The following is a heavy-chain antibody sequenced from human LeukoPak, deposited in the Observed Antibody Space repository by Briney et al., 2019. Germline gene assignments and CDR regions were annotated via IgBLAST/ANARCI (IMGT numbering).Heavy chain of an antibody. V-gene: IGHV3-23*01. J-gene: IGHJ4*02. D-gene: IGHD6-19*01. Sequence: ETLSLTCTVSGGSISSSSYYWGWIRQPPGKGLEWVSNIGGDGSSTNYADSVKGRFTVSRDNSKKTLYLQMNSLRPEDTAVYFCAKDSRSSGGHEFDHWGQGTLVTVS. CDR2: IGGDGSST. CDR3: AKDSRSSGGHEFDH. CDR1: GGSISSSSYY.